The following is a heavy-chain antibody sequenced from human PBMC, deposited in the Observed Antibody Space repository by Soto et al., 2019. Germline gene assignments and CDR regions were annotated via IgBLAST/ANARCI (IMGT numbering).Heavy chain of an antibody. CDR1: GYTFTSSY. J-gene: IGHJ4*02. CDR3: ARVRTDRSGYYYGAFDY. V-gene: IGHV1-46*01. D-gene: IGHD3-22*01. CDR2: INPSGGST. Sequence: ASVKVSCKASGYTFTSSYMRWVRQAPGQGLEWMGIINPSGGSTSYAQKFQGRVTMTRDTSTSTVYMELSSLRSEDTAVYYCARVRTDRSGYYYGAFDYWGQGTRVTV.